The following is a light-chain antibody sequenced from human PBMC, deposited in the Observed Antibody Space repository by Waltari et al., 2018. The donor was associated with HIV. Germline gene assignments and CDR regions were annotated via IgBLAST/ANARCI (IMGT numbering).Light chain of an antibody. V-gene: IGLV2-14*01. Sequence: GQPITIPCTGTSRAVGASNFVSRYQQHPGSAPKPIIYEVIRPPSGGSNPFAGSKSGNTASLTISWLQAEDEADYACGSYTNTTTSVVFGGGTKLTVL. CDR1: SRAVGASNF. CDR3: GSYTNTTTSVV. CDR2: EVI. J-gene: IGLJ2*01.